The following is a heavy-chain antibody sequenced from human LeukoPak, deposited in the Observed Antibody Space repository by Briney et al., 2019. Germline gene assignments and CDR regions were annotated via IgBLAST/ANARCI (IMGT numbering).Heavy chain of an antibody. CDR1: GGSISSGSYY. J-gene: IGHJ4*02. CDR3: ARDEVAAAGTRY. V-gene: IGHV4-61*02. D-gene: IGHD6-13*01. Sequence: PSETLSLTCTVSGGSISSGSYYWSWIRQPAGKGLEWIGRIYTSGSTNYNPSLKSRVTISVDTSKNQFSLKLSSVTAADTAVYYCARDEVAAAGTRYWGQGTLVTVSS. CDR2: IYTSGST.